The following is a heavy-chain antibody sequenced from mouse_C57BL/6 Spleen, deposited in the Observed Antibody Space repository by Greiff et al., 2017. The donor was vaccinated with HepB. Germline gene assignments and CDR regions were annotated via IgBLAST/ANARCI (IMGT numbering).Heavy chain of an antibody. D-gene: IGHD3-2*02. J-gene: IGHJ2*01. CDR3: ARPDSSGYSYFDY. V-gene: IGHV2-5*01. Sequence: QVQLKQSGPGLVQPSQSLSITCTVSGFSLTSYGVHWVRQSPGKGLEWLGVIWRGGSTDYNAAFMSRLSITKDNSKSQIFFKMNSLQADDTAIYSCARPDSSGYSYFDYWGQGTTLTVSS. CDR1: GFSLTSYG. CDR2: IWRGGST.